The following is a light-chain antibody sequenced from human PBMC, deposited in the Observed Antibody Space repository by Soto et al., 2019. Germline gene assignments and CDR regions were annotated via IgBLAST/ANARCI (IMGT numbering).Light chain of an antibody. J-gene: IGLJ2*01. CDR3: ASYGGYYVV. CDR2: DVT. Sequence: QSVLTQPPSASGSPGQSVAISCTGTSSDVGGYDYVSWFQQNPGKAPKLMIYDVTKRPSGVPDRFSDSKSGNTASLTVSGLQAEDEAYYYCASYGGYYVVFGGGTKLTVL. CDR1: SSDVGGYDY. V-gene: IGLV2-8*01.